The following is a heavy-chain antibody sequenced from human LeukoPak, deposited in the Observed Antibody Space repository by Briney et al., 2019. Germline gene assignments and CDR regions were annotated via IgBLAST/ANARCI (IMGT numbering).Heavy chain of an antibody. CDR3: AGVGYYESSGYYEY. J-gene: IGHJ4*02. CDR1: GYTLTDYY. V-gene: IGHV1-2*06. CDR2: INPNSGGT. Sequence: ASAKVSSKASGYTLTDYYMHWVRQAPGQGLEWMGRINPNSGGTNYAQKFQGRVTMTRDTSISTVYMELSRLRSDDTAVYYCAGVGYYESSGYYEYWGQGTLVTVSS. D-gene: IGHD3-22*01.